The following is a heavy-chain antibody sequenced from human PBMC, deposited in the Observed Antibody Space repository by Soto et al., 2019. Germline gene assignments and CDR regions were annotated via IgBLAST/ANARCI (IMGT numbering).Heavy chain of an antibody. J-gene: IGHJ4*02. CDR3: AKWYYYGSGSYYTNPRFDY. V-gene: IGHV3-23*01. Sequence: SLRLSCAASGFTFSSYAMSWVRQAPGKGLEWVSAISGSGGSTYYADSMKGRFTISRDNSKNTLYLQMNSLRAEDTAVYYCAKWYYYGSGSYYTNPRFDYWGQGTLVTVSS. CDR2: ISGSGGST. CDR1: GFTFSSYA. D-gene: IGHD3-10*01.